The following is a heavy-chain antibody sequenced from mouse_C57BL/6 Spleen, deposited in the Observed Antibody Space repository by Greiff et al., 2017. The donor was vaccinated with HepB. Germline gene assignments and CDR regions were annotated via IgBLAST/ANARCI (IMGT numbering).Heavy chain of an antibody. CDR2: IYPGSGNT. CDR1: GYSFTSYY. Sequence: VQLQQSGPELVKPGASVKISCKASGYSFTSYYIHWVKHRPGQGLEWIGWIYPGSGNTKYNEKFKGKATLTADTSSSTAYMQLSSLTSEDSAVYYCARSWELAHYFDYWGQGTTLTVSS. D-gene: IGHD4-1*01. CDR3: ARSWELAHYFDY. J-gene: IGHJ2*01. V-gene: IGHV1-66*01.